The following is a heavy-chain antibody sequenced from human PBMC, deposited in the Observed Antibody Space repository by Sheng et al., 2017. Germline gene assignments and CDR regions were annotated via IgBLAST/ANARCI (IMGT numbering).Heavy chain of an antibody. CDR1: GFSLRSSGMV. V-gene: IGHV2-70*17. CDR2: IDWDDDK. Sequence: QVALRESGPALVRPTQTLTLTCTLSGFSLRSSGMVCELDSSAPRKALEWLARIDWDDDKFYDTSMKPRLTITTDTSKNQVVLIMTNMDPADTGTYYCARSVYGGNSDSTRSMGVWGPGTTVTVS. CDR3: ARSVYGGNSDSTRSMGV. J-gene: IGHJ6*02. D-gene: IGHD2-21*01.